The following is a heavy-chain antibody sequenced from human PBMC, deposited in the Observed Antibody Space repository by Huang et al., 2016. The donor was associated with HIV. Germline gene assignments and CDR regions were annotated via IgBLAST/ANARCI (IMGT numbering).Heavy chain of an antibody. Sequence: EVQLVESGGGLVQPGGSLRLSCAASGFTFSSYWVHWVRQVPGKGLVWISHIKSDGSSRGDADSVKGRFTISRDNAKNTLYLQMNSLRAEDTAVYYCARGSRQGKYYYGSGTAYWGQGTLVTVSS. CDR3: ARGSRQGKYYYGSGTAY. J-gene: IGHJ4*02. CDR1: GFTFSSYW. D-gene: IGHD3-10*01. V-gene: IGHV3-74*01. CDR2: IKSDGSSR.